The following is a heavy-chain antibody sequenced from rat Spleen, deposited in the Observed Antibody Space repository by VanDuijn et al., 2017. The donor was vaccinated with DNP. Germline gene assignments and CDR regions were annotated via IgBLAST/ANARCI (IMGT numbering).Heavy chain of an antibody. V-gene: IGHV3-1*01. Sequence: EVQLQESGPGLAKPSQSLSLTCSVTGYSITSNYWGWIRKFPGNKMEWMGYISYSGSTRYNPSLKSRISITRDTSENHFFLHLNSVTTEDTATYYCARWVRYFDYWGQGVMVTVSS. CDR3: ARWVRYFDY. J-gene: IGHJ2*01. CDR2: ISYSGST. CDR1: GYSITSNY. D-gene: IGHD1-1*01.